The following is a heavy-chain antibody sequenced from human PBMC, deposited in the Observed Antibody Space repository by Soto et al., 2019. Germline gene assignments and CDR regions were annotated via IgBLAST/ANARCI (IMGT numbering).Heavy chain of an antibody. CDR2: IYWDDDK. CDR1: GFSLSTSGVG. Sequence: QITLKESGPTLVKPTQTLTLTCTFSGFSLSTSGVGVGWIRQPPGKALEWLALIYWDDDKRYSPSLKSRLTITKDTSKNQVFLTMTNMDPVDTATYYCAHIAYLGYSRWFDPWGQGTLVTVSS. V-gene: IGHV2-5*02. CDR3: AHIAYLGYSRWFDP. D-gene: IGHD3-22*01. J-gene: IGHJ5*02.